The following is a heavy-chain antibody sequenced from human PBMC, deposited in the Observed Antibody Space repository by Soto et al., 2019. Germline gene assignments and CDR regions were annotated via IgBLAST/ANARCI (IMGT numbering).Heavy chain of an antibody. V-gene: IGHV3-33*01. Sequence: QVQLVESGGGVVQPGRSLRLSCAASGFTFRKFGMHWVRQAPGKGLEWVALRWYDGNTKYYADSVKGRFTISRDQSRDTLYLQMKSLRAEDTAVYFCAREEELEELMGVNYLDYWGQGTLVTVSS. J-gene: IGHJ4*02. CDR2: RWYDGNTK. CDR3: AREEELEELMGVNYLDY. CDR1: GFTFRKFG. D-gene: IGHD2-21*01.